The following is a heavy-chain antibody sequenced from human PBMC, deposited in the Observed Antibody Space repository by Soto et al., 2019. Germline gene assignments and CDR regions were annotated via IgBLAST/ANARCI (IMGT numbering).Heavy chain of an antibody. CDR3: ASPDPGTIVAF. CDR2: IYRTGST. Sequence: SETLSLTCAVSGGSFTSNNWWTWVRQPPGQGLEWIGEIYRTGSTNYNPSLKSRVTISLDKSENQFSLKVTSLTAADTAVYYCASPDPGTIVAFWGQGTLVTVSS. CDR1: GGSFTSNNW. V-gene: IGHV4-4*02. J-gene: IGHJ4*02. D-gene: IGHD1-7*01.